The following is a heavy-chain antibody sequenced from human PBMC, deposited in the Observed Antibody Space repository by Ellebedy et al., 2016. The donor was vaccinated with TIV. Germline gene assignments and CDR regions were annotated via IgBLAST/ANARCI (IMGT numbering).Heavy chain of an antibody. D-gene: IGHD1-14*01. V-gene: IGHV3-13*01. CDR3: ARAHRGWFDP. J-gene: IGHJ5*02. CDR1: GFTFSSYD. CDR2: ISTAGDT. Sequence: GGSLRLSCAASGFTFSSYDMHWVRQATGKGLEWVSAISTAGDTYYPGSVKGRFTISRENAKNSLYLQMNSLRAGDTALYYCARAHRGWFDPWGQGTLVTVSS.